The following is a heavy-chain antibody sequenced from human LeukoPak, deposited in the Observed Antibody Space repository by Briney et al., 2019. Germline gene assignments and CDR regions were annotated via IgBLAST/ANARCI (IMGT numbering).Heavy chain of an antibody. Sequence: GGSLRLSCAASGFTFSGYEMNWVRQAPGKGLEWVSYITSGSTLYYADSVKGRFTISRDNAKNSLYLQMNSLRAEDTAVYYCARTSTSSSDNYYYYYMDVWGKGTTVTISS. CDR2: ITSGSTL. V-gene: IGHV3-48*03. CDR3: ARTSTSSSDNYYYYYMDV. D-gene: IGHD2-2*01. J-gene: IGHJ6*03. CDR1: GFTFSGYE.